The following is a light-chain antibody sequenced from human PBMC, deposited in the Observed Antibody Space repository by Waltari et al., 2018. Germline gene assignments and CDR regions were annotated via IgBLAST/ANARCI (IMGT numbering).Light chain of an antibody. Sequence: QSALTQPASMSGSPGQSITISCPGTRSDVDGFNFVSWYQQYPGKAPKLIIYDVANRPSGVSHRCSGSRSGNTASLTISGLQAEDEADYYCSSYTSVNTRFGGGTKLTVL. J-gene: IGLJ2*01. CDR3: SSYTSVNTR. CDR2: DVA. CDR1: RSDVDGFNF. V-gene: IGLV2-14*03.